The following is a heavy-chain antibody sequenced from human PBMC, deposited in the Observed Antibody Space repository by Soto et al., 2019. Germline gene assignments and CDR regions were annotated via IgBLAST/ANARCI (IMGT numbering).Heavy chain of an antibody. CDR1: GASISSGGYY. D-gene: IGHD4-17*01. CDR3: ARGAYGDYAY. CDR2: SYYTGTT. V-gene: IGHV4-31*03. Sequence: QVHLQESGPGLVKPSQTLSLTCTVSGASISSGGYYWSWFRQHPGKGLEWIGYSYYTGTTDYNPSLXGGVXIXLDTSETQFSLNLSSVTAADTAVYYCARGAYGDYAYWGQGTLVTVSS. J-gene: IGHJ4*02.